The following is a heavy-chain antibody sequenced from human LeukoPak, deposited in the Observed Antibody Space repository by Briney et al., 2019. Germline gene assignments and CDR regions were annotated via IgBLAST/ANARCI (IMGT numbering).Heavy chain of an antibody. Sequence: GGSLRLSCAASGFTFRSYSVNWVRQAPGKGLEWVSSISSSSSFIYYADSVKGRFTISRDDAKNSLYLQMNSLRAEDSAVYYCARDGFDGRLTAFDIWGRGTMVTVSS. V-gene: IGHV3-21*01. CDR3: ARDGFDGRLTAFDI. D-gene: IGHD3-9*01. CDR1: GFTFRSYS. J-gene: IGHJ3*02. CDR2: ISSSSSFI.